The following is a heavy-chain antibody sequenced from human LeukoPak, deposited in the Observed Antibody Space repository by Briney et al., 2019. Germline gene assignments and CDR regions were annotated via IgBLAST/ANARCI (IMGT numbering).Heavy chain of an antibody. J-gene: IGHJ4*02. D-gene: IGHD6-19*01. CDR1: GFSFTNFW. CDR3: AKCLGYSSGWSDY. V-gene: IGHV3-7*01. CDR2: IHPEGNEK. Sequence: GGSLRLSCAVSGFSFTNFWMSWVRQAPGRGLEWVANIHPEGNEKYHVESVKGRLTISRDNTKNLLFLQMNGLRVEDTAVYYCAKCLGYSSGWSDYWGQGTLVTVSS.